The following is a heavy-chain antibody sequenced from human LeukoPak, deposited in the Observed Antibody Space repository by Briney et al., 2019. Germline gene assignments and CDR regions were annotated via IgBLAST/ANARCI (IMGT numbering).Heavy chain of an antibody. Sequence: GASLRLSCAASGFIFRNYAMSWVRQAPGKGLEWVSAIIGSGDTTYYADSVKGRFTISRDNSKNTLYVEMNTLRAEDTAVYYCAKWGDYDILTGYYVSDFWGQGTLVTVSS. CDR2: IIGSGDTT. V-gene: IGHV3-23*01. D-gene: IGHD3-9*01. J-gene: IGHJ4*02. CDR1: GFIFRNYA. CDR3: AKWGDYDILTGYYVSDF.